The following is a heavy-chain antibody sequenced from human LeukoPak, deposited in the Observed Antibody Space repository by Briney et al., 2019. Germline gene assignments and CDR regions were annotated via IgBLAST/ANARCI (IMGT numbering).Heavy chain of an antibody. J-gene: IGHJ4*02. CDR2: ISSTYSTA. V-gene: IGHV3-48*02. CDR1: GFTFSSYS. D-gene: IGHD6-13*01. Sequence: PGGSLRLSCAASGFTFSSYSMNWVRQAPGKGLEWVSYISSTYSTAYYADSVKGRFTISRDNAKNLLYLQMNSLRDEDTAVYYCARDQVAAAGARDFDFWGQGTLVTASS. CDR3: ARDQVAAAGARDFDF.